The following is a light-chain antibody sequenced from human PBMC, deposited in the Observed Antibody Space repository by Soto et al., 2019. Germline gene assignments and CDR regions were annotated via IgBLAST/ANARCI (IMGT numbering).Light chain of an antibody. V-gene: IGKV1-39*01. CDR1: RSIGNN. J-gene: IGKJ5*01. Sequence: EIQVTQSPTSLSASVGERITITCRASRSIGNNLNWYQQRPGKAPQLLIYAASSLQSGVPYRFSGSSSGTDFTLTINGLQPEDFATYYCQQSFSPHIAFGQGTRL. CDR3: QQSFSPHIA. CDR2: AAS.